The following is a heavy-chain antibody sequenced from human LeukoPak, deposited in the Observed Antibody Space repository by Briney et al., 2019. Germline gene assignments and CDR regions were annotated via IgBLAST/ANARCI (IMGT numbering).Heavy chain of an antibody. CDR3: ARMAHGFLEWLPHHRELDY. Sequence: GASVKVSCKASGYTFTGYYMHWVLQAPGQGLEWMGWINPNSGGTNYAQKFQGRVTMTRDTSISTAYMELSRLRSDDTAVYYCARMAHGFLEWLPHHRELDYWGQGTLVTVSS. V-gene: IGHV1-2*02. CDR2: INPNSGGT. D-gene: IGHD3-3*01. J-gene: IGHJ4*02. CDR1: GYTFTGYY.